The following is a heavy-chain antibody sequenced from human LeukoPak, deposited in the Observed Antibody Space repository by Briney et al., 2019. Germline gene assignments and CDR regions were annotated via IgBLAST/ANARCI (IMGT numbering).Heavy chain of an antibody. Sequence: SETLSLTCTVSGGSIGTYSSNWIRPPPGKGLEWIGYIYYRRTANYDPSLKSRVTISEDTSKNQYSLKLSSVTAVDTAVYCCARVVYLAAAQYAYWGEGTRVTVSS. CDR1: GGSIGTYS. CDR3: ARVVYLAAAQYAY. CDR2: IYYRRTA. V-gene: IGHV4-59*01. J-gene: IGHJ4*02. D-gene: IGHD6-13*01.